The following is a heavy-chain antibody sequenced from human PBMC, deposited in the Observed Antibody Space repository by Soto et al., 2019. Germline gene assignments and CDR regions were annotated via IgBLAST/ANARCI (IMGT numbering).Heavy chain of an antibody. Sequence: GGSLRLSCTASGFTFSSYAMHWVRQAPGKGLEWVAVISYDGSNKYYTDSVKGRFTISRDNSKNTVFLQMNSLRGEDTAVYCCANKVGTTRNQRYYGMDVWGQGTTVTVSS. D-gene: IGHD1-26*01. CDR2: ISYDGSNK. J-gene: IGHJ6*02. CDR1: GFTFSSYA. V-gene: IGHV3-30-3*01. CDR3: ANKVGTTRNQRYYGMDV.